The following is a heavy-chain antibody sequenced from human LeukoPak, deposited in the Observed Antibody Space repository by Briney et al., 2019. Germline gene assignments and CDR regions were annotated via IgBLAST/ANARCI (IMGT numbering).Heavy chain of an antibody. V-gene: IGHV5-51*01. D-gene: IGHD6-6*01. J-gene: IGHJ4*02. CDR1: GFTFSSYW. CDR3: ARSAAARRGLYFDY. CDR2: IYPGDSDT. Sequence: GASLKISCQSSGFTFSSYWIGWVRQVPGKGLEWMGIIYPGDSDTRYSPSFQGQVTLSADNSITTAYLQWSSLKASDTAMYYCARSAAARRGLYFDYWGQGTLVTISS.